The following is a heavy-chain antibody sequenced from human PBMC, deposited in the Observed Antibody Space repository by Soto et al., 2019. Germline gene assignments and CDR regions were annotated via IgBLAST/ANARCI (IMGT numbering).Heavy chain of an antibody. D-gene: IGHD3-16*01. Sequence: EVLLVECGGGLAKPGESLRLSCEASGFTFRNVWMTWIRRAPGRGLEWVATIQKEADGGATDYGAPVAGRFTISRDDSQRILYLQMTSLKSEDTGLYYCTTGENWGRGTLVTVAS. V-gene: IGHV3-15*01. CDR2: IQKEADGGAT. CDR1: GFTFRNVW. CDR3: TTGEN. J-gene: IGHJ4*02.